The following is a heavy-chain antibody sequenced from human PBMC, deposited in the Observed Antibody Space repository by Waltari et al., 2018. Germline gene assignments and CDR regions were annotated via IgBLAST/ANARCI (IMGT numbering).Heavy chain of an antibody. CDR1: GYTLTELS. J-gene: IGHJ3*02. CDR2: WDPEDGET. Sequence: VQLVQSGAEVKKPGASVKVSCKVSGYTLTELSRHWVRQAPGKGLEWMGGWDPEDGETIYAQKYQGRVTMTEDTSTDTAYMERSSLRSEDTAVYYCANSNKRNGVGAFEIWGQGTMVTVSS. CDR3: ANSNKRNGVGAFEI. D-gene: IGHD2-15*01. V-gene: IGHV1-24*01.